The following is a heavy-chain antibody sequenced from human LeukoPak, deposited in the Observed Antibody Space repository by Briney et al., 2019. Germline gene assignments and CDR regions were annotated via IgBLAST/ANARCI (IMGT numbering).Heavy chain of an antibody. V-gene: IGHV1-18*01. CDR3: ARAFRRATTTYYSSYYMDV. CDR1: GYTFTTYN. D-gene: IGHD1-1*01. J-gene: IGHJ6*03. Sequence: GASVKVSCKASGYTFTTYNINWVRQAPGQGLEWMGWISGYNGNTNYAQKLQGRVTMTTDTSTSTAYMELSRLRSDDTAVYYCARAFRRATTTYYSSYYMDVWGKGTTVTVSS. CDR2: ISGYNGNT.